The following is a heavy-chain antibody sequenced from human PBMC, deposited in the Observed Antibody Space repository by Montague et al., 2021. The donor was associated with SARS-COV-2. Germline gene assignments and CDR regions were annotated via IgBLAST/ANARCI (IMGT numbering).Heavy chain of an antibody. CDR1: GFTFSSYG. CDR2: IWYDGSKN. J-gene: IGHJ6*02. V-gene: IGHV3-33*01. CDR3: ARDSSSGSDWYYYYGMDV. D-gene: IGHD6-13*01. Sequence: SLRLSCAASGFTFSSYGMHWVRQAPGKGLGWVAIIWYDGSKNYYADSVKGRFTISRDNSKNTLYLQMNTLRAEDTAVYYCARDSSSGSDWYYYYGMDVWGQGTTVTVSS.